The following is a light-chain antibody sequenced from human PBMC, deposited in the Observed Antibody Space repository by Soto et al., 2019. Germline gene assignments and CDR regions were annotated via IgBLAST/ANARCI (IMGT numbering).Light chain of an antibody. Sequence: AIQMTQSPSSLSASVGDRVTITCRASQGIRNDLGWYQQKQGKAPKLLISGTFTLQSGVPSRFNGSGSGTDFTLTISRLQPEDFATYYCQHLNNYPPFTFGPGTKVDLE. CDR1: QGIRND. CDR3: QHLNNYPPFT. V-gene: IGKV1-6*01. CDR2: GTF. J-gene: IGKJ3*01.